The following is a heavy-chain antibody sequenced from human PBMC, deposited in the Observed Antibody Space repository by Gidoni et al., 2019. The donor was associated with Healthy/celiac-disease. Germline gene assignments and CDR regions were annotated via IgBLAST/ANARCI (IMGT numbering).Heavy chain of an antibody. CDR2: ISYDGSNK. Sequence: QVQLVESGGGVVQPGRSLRLYCAASGFTFSSYAMHWVRQAPGKGLEWVAVISYDGSNKYYADSVKGRFTISRDNSKNTLYLQMNSLRAEDTAVYYCASNSSPYYYYGMDVWGKGTTVTVSS. CDR3: ASNSSPYYYYGMDV. D-gene: IGHD6-13*01. J-gene: IGHJ6*04. CDR1: GFTFSSYA. V-gene: IGHV3-30-3*01.